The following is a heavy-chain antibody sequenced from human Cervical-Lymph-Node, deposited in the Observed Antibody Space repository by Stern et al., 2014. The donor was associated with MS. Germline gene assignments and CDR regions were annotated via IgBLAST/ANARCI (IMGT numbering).Heavy chain of an antibody. V-gene: IGHV3-11*01. Sequence: VQLVESGGGLVKPGGSLRLSCAASGFTFTDYYMNWIRQAPGKGLEWVSYISASGSTLDVADSVKGRFTISRDNAKESVYLQMNSLRVEDTAVYYCARERDGADYWGRGTLVTVSS. CDR1: GFTFTDYY. CDR3: ARERDGADY. J-gene: IGHJ4*02. CDR2: ISASGSTL. D-gene: IGHD5-24*01.